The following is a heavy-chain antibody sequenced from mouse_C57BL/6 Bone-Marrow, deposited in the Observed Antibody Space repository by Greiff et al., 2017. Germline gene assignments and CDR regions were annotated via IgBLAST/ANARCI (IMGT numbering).Heavy chain of an antibody. CDR1: GFNIKDDY. CDR3: TTITTGVATDY. Sequence: EVQLQQSGAELVRPGASVKLSCTASGFNIKDDYMHWVKQRPEQGLEWIGWIDPENGDTEYASKFQGKATITADTSSNTAYLQLSSLTSEDTAVYYCTTITTGVATDYWGQGTTLTVSS. D-gene: IGHD1-1*01. V-gene: IGHV14-4*01. J-gene: IGHJ2*01. CDR2: IDPENGDT.